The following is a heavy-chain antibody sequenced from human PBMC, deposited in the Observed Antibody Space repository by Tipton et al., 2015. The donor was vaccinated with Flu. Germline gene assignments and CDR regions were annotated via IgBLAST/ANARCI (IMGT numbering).Heavy chain of an antibody. D-gene: IGHD4-17*01. Sequence: TLSLTCTVSGGPISSGGDYWSWIRQHPGKGLEWIGHIYYIGCTNYNPSLKSRVTISVDTSENQFSLKLSSVTAADTAVYYCARMEWTVTTPRYFDLWGRGTLVTVSS. V-gene: IGHV4-31*03. CDR3: ARMEWTVTTPRYFDL. CDR2: IYYIGCT. CDR1: GGPISSGGDY. J-gene: IGHJ2*01.